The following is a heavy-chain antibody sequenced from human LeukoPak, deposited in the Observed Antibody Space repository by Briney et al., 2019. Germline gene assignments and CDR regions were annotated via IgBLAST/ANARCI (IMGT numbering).Heavy chain of an antibody. D-gene: IGHD5-24*01. CDR2: ISFSGDNS. V-gene: IGHV3-23*01. CDR3: AKDIQLST. Sequence: GGSLRLSCAASGFNFRDAAMTWVRQAPGRGLEWVSLISFSGDNSYYADSVKGRFTISRDNSKDTLSLQMNSLRVEDTAIYYCAKDIQLSTWGLGTMGTVSS. CDR1: GFNFRDAA. J-gene: IGHJ3*01.